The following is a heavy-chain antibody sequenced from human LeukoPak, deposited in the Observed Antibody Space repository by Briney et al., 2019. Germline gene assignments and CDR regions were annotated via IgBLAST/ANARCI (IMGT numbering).Heavy chain of an antibody. Sequence: PSETLSLTCTVSGGSISSYYWSWIRQPPGEGLEWIGYIYTSGSTNYNPSLKSRVTISVDTSKNQFSLKLSSVTAADTAVYYCARRGSSSSPIDYWGQGTLVTASS. J-gene: IGHJ4*02. D-gene: IGHD6-6*01. CDR1: GGSISSYY. V-gene: IGHV4-4*09. CDR2: IYTSGST. CDR3: ARRGSSSSPIDY.